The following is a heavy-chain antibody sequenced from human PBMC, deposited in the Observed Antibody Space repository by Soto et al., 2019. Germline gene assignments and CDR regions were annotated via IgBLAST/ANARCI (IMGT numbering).Heavy chain of an antibody. J-gene: IGHJ4*02. Sequence: GGSLRLSCAASGFTFSNYGMHWVRQAPGKGLEWVALISSDGSNKYYADSVKGRFTISRDNSKNTLYLQMNSLRAEDTAVYYCAKGGYTYGSADFWGQGTLVTVSS. CDR1: GFTFSNYG. CDR2: ISSDGSNK. CDR3: AKGGYTYGSADF. D-gene: IGHD5-18*01. V-gene: IGHV3-30*18.